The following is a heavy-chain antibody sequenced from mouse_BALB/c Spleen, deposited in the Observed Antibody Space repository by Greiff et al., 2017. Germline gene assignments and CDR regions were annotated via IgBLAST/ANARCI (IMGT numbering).Heavy chain of an antibody. CDR3: AREIEGGAMDY. J-gene: IGHJ4*01. CDR1: GFTFSSYA. V-gene: IGHV5-6-5*01. Sequence: EVMLVESGGGLVKPGGSLKLSCAASGFTFSSYAMSWVRQTPEKRLEWVASISSGGSTYYPDSVKGRFTISRDNARNILYLQMSSLRSEDTAMYYCAREIEGGAMDYWGQGTSVTVSS. CDR2: ISSGGST.